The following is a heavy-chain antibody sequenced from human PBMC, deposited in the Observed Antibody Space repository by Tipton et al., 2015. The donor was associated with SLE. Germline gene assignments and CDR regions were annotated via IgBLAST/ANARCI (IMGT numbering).Heavy chain of an antibody. J-gene: IGHJ5*02. CDR2: IYHSGTT. CDR1: GGSINSSNW. Sequence: SLRLSCTVSGGSINSSNWWTWVRQSPGKGLEWLGDIYHSGTTKYNPSLKSRVTISVDKSKNQFSLKLTSVTAADTAIYYCARRSPRADYDNWFDPWGQGMLVTVSS. CDR3: ARRSPRADYDNWFDP. D-gene: IGHD4-17*01. V-gene: IGHV4-4*02.